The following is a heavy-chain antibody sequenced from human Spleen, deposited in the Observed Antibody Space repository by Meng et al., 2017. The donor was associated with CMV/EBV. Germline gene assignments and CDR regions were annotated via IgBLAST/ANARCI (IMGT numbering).Heavy chain of an antibody. CDR2: ISAYNGNT. V-gene: IGHV1-18*01. Sequence: GESLKISCAVSGFTFSSYAMSWVRQAPGQGLEWMGWISAYNGNTKYAEKFQGRVTMTTDTSTSTANMELRSLRSDDTAVYYCARDLRFLEWLSQGHALDYWGQGTLVTVSS. CDR1: GFTFSSYA. J-gene: IGHJ4*02. CDR3: ARDLRFLEWLSQGHALDY. D-gene: IGHD3-3*01.